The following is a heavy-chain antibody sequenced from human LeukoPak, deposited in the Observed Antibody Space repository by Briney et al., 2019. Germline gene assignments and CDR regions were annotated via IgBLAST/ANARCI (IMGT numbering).Heavy chain of an antibody. Sequence: ASVKVSCKASGYTFTSYGISWVRQAPGQGLEWMGWISAYNGNTNYAQKLQGRVTMTTDTSTSTAYMELRSLRSDDTAVYYCARGDRSGYSSGWYYYCYMDVWGKGTTVTVSS. J-gene: IGHJ6*03. CDR2: ISAYNGNT. CDR1: GYTFTSYG. D-gene: IGHD6-19*01. V-gene: IGHV1-18*01. CDR3: ARGDRSGYSSGWYYYCYMDV.